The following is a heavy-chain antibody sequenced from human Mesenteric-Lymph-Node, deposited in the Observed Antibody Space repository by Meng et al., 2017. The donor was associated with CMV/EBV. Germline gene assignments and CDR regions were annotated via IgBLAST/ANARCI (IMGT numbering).Heavy chain of an antibody. CDR2: FSGASTYK. CDR3: VGGVRRWPDRPLNWFDP. Sequence: GESLQISCVASGFTFSDYGMNWVRQAPGKGLEWVASFSGASTYKYYADSVQGRFIISRDNAKNSLYLQLNSLRVDDTAFYYCVGGVRRWPDRPLNWFDPWGQGTLVTVSS. J-gene: IGHJ5*02. D-gene: IGHD5-24*01. V-gene: IGHV3-21*01. CDR1: GFTFSDYG.